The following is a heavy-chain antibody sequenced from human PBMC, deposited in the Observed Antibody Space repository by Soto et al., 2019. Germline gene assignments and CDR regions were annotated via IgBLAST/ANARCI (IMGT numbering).Heavy chain of an antibody. CDR3: AKNQGVELVPLATVDWFDP. Sequence: PVGSLRLSGAASGFIFGNFGMSWVRQAPGKGLEWISSISGSGFKKYYADSVKGRFTISRDNSKSTVYLELNNLSAEDTAVYHCAKNQGVELVPLATVDWFDPWGQGSVVTVSS. CDR1: GFIFGNFG. V-gene: IGHV3-23*01. CDR2: ISGSGFKK. D-gene: IGHD1-26*01. J-gene: IGHJ5*02.